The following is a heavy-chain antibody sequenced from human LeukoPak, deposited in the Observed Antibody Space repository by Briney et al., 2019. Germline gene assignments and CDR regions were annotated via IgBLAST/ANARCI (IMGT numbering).Heavy chain of an antibody. J-gene: IGHJ4*02. CDR1: GYTFTGYC. V-gene: IGHV1-2*06. D-gene: IGHD6-13*01. CDR3: ARSYRAAAGSGVDY. Sequence: ASVKVSCKASGYTFTGYCMHWVRQAPGQGLEWMGRINPNSGGTSYAQKFQGRVTMTRDTSTSTVYMELSSLRSEDTAVYYCARSYRAAAGSGVDYWGQGTLVTVSS. CDR2: INPNSGGT.